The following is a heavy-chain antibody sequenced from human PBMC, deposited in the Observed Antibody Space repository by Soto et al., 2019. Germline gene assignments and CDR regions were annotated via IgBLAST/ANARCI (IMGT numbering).Heavy chain of an antibody. J-gene: IGHJ4*02. CDR1: GYSFTSYW. CDR3: ARSYGYGSGSYYNLYYFDY. CDR2: IYPGDSDT. V-gene: IGHV5-51*01. D-gene: IGHD3-10*01. Sequence: EVQLVQSGAEVKKPGESLKISCKGSGYSFTSYWIGWVRQMPGKGLEWMGIIYPGDSDTRYSPSFQGQVTISAVKSISTAYLQWSSLKASDTAMYYCARSYGYGSGSYYNLYYFDYWGQGTLVTVSS.